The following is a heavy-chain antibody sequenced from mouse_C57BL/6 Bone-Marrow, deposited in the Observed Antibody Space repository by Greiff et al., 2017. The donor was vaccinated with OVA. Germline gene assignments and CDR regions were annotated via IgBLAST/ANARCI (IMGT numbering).Heavy chain of an antibody. CDR2: ISYDGSN. Sequence: EVKLLESGPGLVKPSQSLSLTCSVTGYSITSGYYWNWIRQFPGNKLEWMGYISYDGSNNYNPSLKNRISITRDTSKNQFFLKLNSVTTEDTATYYCAREPYYYAPGFDVWGTGTTVTVSA. J-gene: IGHJ1*03. V-gene: IGHV3-6*01. CDR3: AREPYYYAPGFDV. CDR1: GYSITSGYY. D-gene: IGHD1-1*01.